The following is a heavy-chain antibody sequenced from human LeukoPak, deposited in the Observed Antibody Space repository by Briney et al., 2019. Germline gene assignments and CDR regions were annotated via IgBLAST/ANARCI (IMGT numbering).Heavy chain of an antibody. CDR1: GFTFDDYA. CDR3: AKGRGAAAVYYFDY. V-gene: IGHV3-9*01. D-gene: IGHD6-13*01. Sequence: PGRSLRLSCAASGFTFDDYAMHWVRQAPGKGLEWVSGISWNSGSIGYADSVKDRFTISRDNAKNSLYLQMNSLRAEDTALYYCAKGRGAAAVYYFDYWGQGTLVTVSS. CDR2: ISWNSGSI. J-gene: IGHJ4*02.